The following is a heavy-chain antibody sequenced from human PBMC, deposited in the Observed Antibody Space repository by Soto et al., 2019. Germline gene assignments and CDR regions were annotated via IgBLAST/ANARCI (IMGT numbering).Heavy chain of an antibody. Sequence: QLQLHESGPGQVKPSETLSLTCSVSGGSIFSSDYYWGWIRQAPGKGLEWIGSMSYSGSTLHNPSFSSGVTVSVDTTKSQFSLKLTAVTATDTALYYCTRLVVVATSGYVGFDHWGQGSLVTVSS. J-gene: IGHJ4*02. CDR2: MSYSGST. D-gene: IGHD2-15*01. V-gene: IGHV4-39*01. CDR3: TRLVVVATSGYVGFDH. CDR1: GGSIFSSDYY.